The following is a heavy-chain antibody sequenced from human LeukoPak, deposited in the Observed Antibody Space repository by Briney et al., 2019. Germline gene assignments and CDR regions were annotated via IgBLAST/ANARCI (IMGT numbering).Heavy chain of an antibody. CDR3: ARVGEKAFHLWPEIDY. Sequence: PGGSLRLSCAASGFTFSTYSMNWVGQAPGKGLQWVSSISSSSSYIDYADSVKGRFTISRDNAKKSLYLQMNSLRAEDTAVYYCARVGEKAFHLWPEIDYWGQGTLVTVSS. CDR2: ISSSSSYI. D-gene: IGHD5-24*01. CDR1: GFTFSTYS. J-gene: IGHJ4*02. V-gene: IGHV3-21*01.